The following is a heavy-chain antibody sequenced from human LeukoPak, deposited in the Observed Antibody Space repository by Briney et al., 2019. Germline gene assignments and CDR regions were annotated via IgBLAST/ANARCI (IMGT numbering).Heavy chain of an antibody. CDR3: ARASLERLRWYFDL. CDR2: ISAYNGNT. J-gene: IGHJ2*01. Sequence: ASVKVSFKGSGYTYTSYGISWVRQAPGQELEWMGLISAYNGNTNYAQKLQGRVTMTTDTSTSTAYMELRSLRSDDTAVYYCARASLERLRWYFDLWGRGTLVTVSS. CDR1: GYTYTSYG. V-gene: IGHV1-18*04. D-gene: IGHD4-17*01.